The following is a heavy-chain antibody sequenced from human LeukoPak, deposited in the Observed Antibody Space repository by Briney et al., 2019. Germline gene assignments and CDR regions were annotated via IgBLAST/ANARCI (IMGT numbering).Heavy chain of an antibody. Sequence: PGGSLRLSCAASGFTFSSYTMNWVRQAPGKGLEWIAYISSSSDTIYYADSVKGRFTVSRDNARNSLYLQMNSLRPDDTAVHFCASLLLVVYYESSDYWGQGTLVTVSS. D-gene: IGHD3-22*01. CDR3: ASLLLVVYYESSDY. CDR1: GFTFSSYT. CDR2: ISSSSDTI. J-gene: IGHJ4*02. V-gene: IGHV3-48*01.